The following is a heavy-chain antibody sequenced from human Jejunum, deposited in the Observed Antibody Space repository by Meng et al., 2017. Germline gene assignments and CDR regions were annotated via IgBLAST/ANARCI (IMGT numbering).Heavy chain of an antibody. V-gene: IGHV3-64*01. D-gene: IGHD4/OR15-4a*01. Sequence: EVQLVESGGGLVQPGGSPRLSCAASGFTFSTFPLHWLRQAQGKRLEFVSGISSDGDDTYYANSVKGRFTISRDNSKNTLFLQMGSLRAEDMAVYYCARSVNANYDNWGQGTLVTVSS. CDR2: ISSDGDDT. CDR1: GFTFSTFP. CDR3: ARSVNANYDN. J-gene: IGHJ4*02.